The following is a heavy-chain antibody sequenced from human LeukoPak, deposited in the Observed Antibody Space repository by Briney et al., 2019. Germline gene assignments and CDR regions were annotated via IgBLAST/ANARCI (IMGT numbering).Heavy chain of an antibody. CDR3: AKDQNSGWLSYSFDY. CDR1: GFTFSSYG. V-gene: IGHV3-30*18. D-gene: IGHD5-12*01. J-gene: IGHJ4*02. CDR2: IWYGGSNK. Sequence: GRSLRLSCAASGFTFSSYGMHWVRQAPGKGLEWVAVIWYGGSNKYYADSVKGRFTISRDNSKNTLYLQMNSLRAEDTAVYYCAKDQNSGWLSYSFDYWGQGTLVTVSS.